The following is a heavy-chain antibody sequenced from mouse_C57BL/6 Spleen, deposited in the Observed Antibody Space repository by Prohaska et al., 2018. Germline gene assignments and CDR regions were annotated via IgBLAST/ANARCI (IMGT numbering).Heavy chain of an antibody. Sequence: HGKSIEWIGYINPNNVGTSYNQKFKGKATLTGNKSSSTAYMELRSLTSEDSAVYYCARGIYPGDYWGQGTTLTVSS. CDR2: INPNNVGT. J-gene: IGHJ2*01. CDR3: ARGIYPGDY. D-gene: IGHD2-1*01. V-gene: IGHV1-22*01.